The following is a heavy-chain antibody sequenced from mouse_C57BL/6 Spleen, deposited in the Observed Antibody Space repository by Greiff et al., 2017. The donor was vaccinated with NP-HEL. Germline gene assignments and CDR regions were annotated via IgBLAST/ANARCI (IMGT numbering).Heavy chain of an antibody. D-gene: IGHD1-1*01. CDR2: IWSGGST. Sequence: VQLQQSGPGLVQPSQSLSITCTVSGFSFTSYGVHWVRQSPGKGLEWLGVIWSGGSTDYNAAFISRLSISKDNSKSQVFFKMNSLQADDTAIYYCASSIYYYGSSWGYYAMDYWGQGTSVTVSS. V-gene: IGHV2-2*01. CDR1: GFSFTSYG. CDR3: ASSIYYYGSSWGYYAMDY. J-gene: IGHJ4*01.